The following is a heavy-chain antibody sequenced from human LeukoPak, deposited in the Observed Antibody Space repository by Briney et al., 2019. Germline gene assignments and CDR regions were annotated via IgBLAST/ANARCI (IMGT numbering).Heavy chain of an antibody. D-gene: IGHD3-10*01. V-gene: IGHV3-30*18. CDR1: GFTFSSYG. Sequence: GRSLRLSCAASGFTFSSYGMHWVRQAPGKGLEWVALISYDGSNKYYADSVKGRFTISRDNSKNTLYLQMNSLRAEDTAVYYCAKDQSTYYYGSGSYYPHLGYWGQGTLVTVSS. CDR3: AKDQSTYYYGSGSYYPHLGY. J-gene: IGHJ4*02. CDR2: ISYDGSNK.